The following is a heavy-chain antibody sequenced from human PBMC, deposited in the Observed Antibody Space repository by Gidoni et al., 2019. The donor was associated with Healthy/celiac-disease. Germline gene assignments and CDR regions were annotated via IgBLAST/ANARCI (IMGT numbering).Heavy chain of an antibody. Sequence: EVQPVQSGPEVKNPGESLNISGQGSGYSFTSYWIGWVRQMPGKGLEWMGIIYPGDSDTRYSPSFQGQVTISADKSISTAYLQWSSLKASDTAMYYCARPAEGTTVYFDYWGQGTLVTVSS. V-gene: IGHV5-51*01. CDR1: GYSFTSYW. D-gene: IGHD1-1*01. CDR3: ARPAEGTTVYFDY. CDR2: IYPGDSDT. J-gene: IGHJ4*02.